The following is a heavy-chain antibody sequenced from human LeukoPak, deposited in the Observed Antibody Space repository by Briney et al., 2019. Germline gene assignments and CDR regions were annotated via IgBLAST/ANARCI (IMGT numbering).Heavy chain of an antibody. CDR2: IASKTDGGAT. D-gene: IGHD3-10*01. Sequence: GGSLRLSCSASGLAVTNAWMNWVRQAPGEGLDWVGRIASKTDGGATDYAAPVKGRFTISRDDSKNTLNLQMNSLKTEDTAVYYCTTGIRGDWGQGTLVTVSS. V-gene: IGHV3-15*07. J-gene: IGHJ1*01. CDR1: GLAVTNAW. CDR3: TTGIRGD.